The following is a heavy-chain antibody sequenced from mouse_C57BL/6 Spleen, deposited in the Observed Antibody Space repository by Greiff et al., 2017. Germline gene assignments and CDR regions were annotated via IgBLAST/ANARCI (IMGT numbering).Heavy chain of an antibody. J-gene: IGHJ1*03. Sequence: VKLMESGAELVRPGTSVKVSCTASGYAFTNYLIEWVQQRPGQGLEWIGVINPGSGSTNYNEKFKGKATLPADNSSSTAYLPLSSLTSEDSAVYVCARSFDVWGTGTTVTVSS. V-gene: IGHV1-54*01. CDR3: ARSFDV. CDR2: INPGSGST. CDR1: GYAFTNYL.